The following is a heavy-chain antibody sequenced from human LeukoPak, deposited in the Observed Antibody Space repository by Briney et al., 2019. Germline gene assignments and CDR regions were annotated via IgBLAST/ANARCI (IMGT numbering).Heavy chain of an antibody. CDR2: INHSGST. V-gene: IGHV4-39*01. D-gene: IGHD4-17*01. CDR1: GGSISSSSYY. Sequence: SETLSLTCTVSGGSISSSSYYWGWIRQPPGKGLEWIGEINHSGSTNYNPSLKSRVTISVDTSKNQFSLKLSSVTAADTAVYYCARLGDMTTVTWYFDLWGRGTLVTVSS. J-gene: IGHJ2*01. CDR3: ARLGDMTTVTWYFDL.